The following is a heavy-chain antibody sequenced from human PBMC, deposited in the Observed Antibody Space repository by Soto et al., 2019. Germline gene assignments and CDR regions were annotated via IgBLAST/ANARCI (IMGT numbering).Heavy chain of an antibody. Sequence: SETLSLTCTVSGDSISSGDYYWSWIRQHPGKGLEWIGYIYYSGSTNHNPSLKSRVTMSIDTSKNQFSLNLRSVTAADTAVCYCVRDPVGGTHFDYWGQGALVTVSS. CDR3: VRDPVGGTHFDY. V-gene: IGHV4-61*08. CDR2: IYYSGST. CDR1: GDSISSGDYY. J-gene: IGHJ4*02. D-gene: IGHD1-26*01.